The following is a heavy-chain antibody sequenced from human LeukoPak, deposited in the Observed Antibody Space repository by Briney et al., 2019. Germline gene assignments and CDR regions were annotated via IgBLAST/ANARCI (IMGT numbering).Heavy chain of an antibody. CDR1: GGSFSGYY. CDR3: ARGPYCGGDCYLNSWYFDL. CDR2: INHSGST. J-gene: IGHJ2*01. V-gene: IGHV4-34*01. D-gene: IGHD2-21*01. Sequence: SETLSLTCAVYGGSFSGYYWSWIRQPPGKGLEWIGEINHSGSTNYNPSLKSRVTISVDTSKNQLSLKLSSVTAADTAVYYCARGPYCGGDCYLNSWYFDLWGRGTLVTVSS.